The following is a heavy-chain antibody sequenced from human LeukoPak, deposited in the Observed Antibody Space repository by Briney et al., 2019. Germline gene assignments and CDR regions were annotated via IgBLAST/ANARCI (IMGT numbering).Heavy chain of an antibody. CDR1: GGSISSGNHS. V-gene: IGHV4-39*01. D-gene: IGHD2-15*01. Sequence: SETLSLTCSVSGGSISSGNHSRGWIRQPPGKGLEWIGSIYYSGSTNCNPSLKSRVTISVDTSKNQFSPKLSSVTAADTAVYYCASVVSSPATFDYWGQGTLVTVSS. J-gene: IGHJ4*02. CDR3: ASVVSSPATFDY. CDR2: IYYSGST.